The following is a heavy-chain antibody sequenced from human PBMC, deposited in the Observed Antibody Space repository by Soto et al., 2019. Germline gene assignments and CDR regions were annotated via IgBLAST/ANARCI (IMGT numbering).Heavy chain of an antibody. V-gene: IGHV1-3*01. J-gene: IGHJ3*02. CDR3: ATEAAFMAAPEAGAFDI. Sequence: ASVEVSCKASGYIFASCGRQWVRQAPGQRFEWLEWFDVGNGDTKYSQKFQGRVTMTEDTSTDTAYMELSSLRSEDTAVYYCATEAAFMAAPEAGAFDIWGQGTMVTVSS. D-gene: IGHD6-19*01. CDR2: FDVGNGDT. CDR1: GYIFASCG.